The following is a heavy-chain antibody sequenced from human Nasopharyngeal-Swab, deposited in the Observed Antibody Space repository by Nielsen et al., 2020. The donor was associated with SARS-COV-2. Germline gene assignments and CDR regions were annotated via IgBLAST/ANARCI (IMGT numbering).Heavy chain of an antibody. CDR1: GVSITSQY. Sequence: SETLSLTCTVSGVSITSQYWSWIRQPPGKGLEWIGYISHSSGTSYNPSLKSRVTMFMDTSKNQFSLRLTSVTAADTAVYYCAKEGATGWFDPWGQGTLVTVSS. CDR3: AKEGATGWFDP. J-gene: IGHJ5*02. CDR2: ISHSSGT. V-gene: IGHV4-59*11.